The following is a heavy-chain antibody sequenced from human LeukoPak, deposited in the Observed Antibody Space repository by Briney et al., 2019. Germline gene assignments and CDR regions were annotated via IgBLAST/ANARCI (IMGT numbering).Heavy chain of an antibody. CDR2: IIPIFGTA. CDR1: GGTFSSYA. D-gene: IGHD2-21*02. J-gene: IGHJ4*02. V-gene: IGHV1-69*05. CDR3: ARGGHIVVVTANLGY. Sequence: ASVKVSCKASGGTFSSYAISWVRQAPGQGLEWMGGIIPIFGTANYAQKFQGRVTMTRDTSTSTVYMELSSLRSEDTAVYYCARGGHIVVVTANLGYWGQGTLVTVSS.